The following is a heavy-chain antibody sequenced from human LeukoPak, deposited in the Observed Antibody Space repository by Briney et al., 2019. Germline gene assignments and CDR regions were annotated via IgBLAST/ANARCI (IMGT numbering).Heavy chain of an antibody. V-gene: IGHV4-59*08. J-gene: IGHJ3*01. D-gene: IGHD1/OR15-1a*01. CDR2: IYNTGNT. CDR3: ARLRNRNTFAF. CDR1: GASTSSYY. Sequence: SETLSLNCTVSGASTSSYYWSWIRQPPGKGLEYIGYIYNTGNTNYNPSLKSRVTISADTSKNQLSLKLSSVTAADTAVYFCARLRNRNTFAFWSQGTMVTVSS.